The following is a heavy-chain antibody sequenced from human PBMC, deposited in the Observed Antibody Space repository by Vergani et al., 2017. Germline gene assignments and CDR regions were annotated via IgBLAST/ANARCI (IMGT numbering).Heavy chain of an antibody. CDR2: ISSSSSYT. J-gene: IGHJ4*02. CDR1: GFTFSSYS. V-gene: IGHV3-48*04. Sequence: EVQLLESGGGLVQPGGSLRLSCAASGFTFSSYSMNWVRQAPGKGLEWVSYISSSSSYTNYADSVKGRFTISRDNAKNSLYLQMNSLRAEDTAVYYCARIVSPRARLVTPAFDYWGQGTLVTVSS. D-gene: IGHD3-9*01. CDR3: ARIVSPRARLVTPAFDY.